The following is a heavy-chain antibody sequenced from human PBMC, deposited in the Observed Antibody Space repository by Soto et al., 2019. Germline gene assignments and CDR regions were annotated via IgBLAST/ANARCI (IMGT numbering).Heavy chain of an antibody. CDR1: GFTFSDAW. D-gene: IGHD3-10*01. CDR3: STGSVSYGSDFCHYARDV. CDR2: IKSKADRGPT. Sequence: GGSLRLPGAASGFTFSDAWMSCVRQARGRGQEWVGRIKSKADRGPTDAAAPVKGRFTISREDSKNTLYLQMNRLKDEDTAVYYCSTGSVSYGSDFCHYARDVWGRGTTGTVCS. J-gene: IGHJ6*02. V-gene: IGHV3-15*01.